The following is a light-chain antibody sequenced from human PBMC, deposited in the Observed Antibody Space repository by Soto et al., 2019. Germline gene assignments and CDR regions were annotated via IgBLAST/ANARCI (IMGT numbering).Light chain of an antibody. V-gene: IGKV3-20*01. CDR1: RSISDSY. Sequence: ILTQSPATLSLSPGERATLSCRASRSISDSYLFWYQQKPGQAPRLLIYGTSIRATGVSDRFSGSGSGTDFTLTISRLESEDVAVYYCQHYGSSPLFTFGPGTKVDFK. J-gene: IGKJ3*01. CDR2: GTS. CDR3: QHYGSSPLFT.